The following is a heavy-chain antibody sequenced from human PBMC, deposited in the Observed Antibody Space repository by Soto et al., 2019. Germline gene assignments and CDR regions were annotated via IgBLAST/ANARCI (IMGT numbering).Heavy chain of an antibody. V-gene: IGHV4-4*07. CDR1: GASMNSYH. CDR3: ARDQGVAAAGITWFDP. CDR2: IHSSGST. Sequence: SETLSLTCTVSGASMNSYHWSWIRQPAGKGLEWIGHIHSSGSTNYNPSLKSRVTMSVDTSKNQFSLRLMSLTAADTAVYYCARDQGVAAAGITWFDPWGQGSLVSVSS. J-gene: IGHJ5*01. D-gene: IGHD6-13*01.